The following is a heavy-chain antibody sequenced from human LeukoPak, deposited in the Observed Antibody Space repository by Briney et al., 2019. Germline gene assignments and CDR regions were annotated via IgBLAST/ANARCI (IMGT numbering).Heavy chain of an antibody. D-gene: IGHD6-13*01. V-gene: IGHV4-4*07. CDR2: IYTSGSI. CDR3: ARGRSSGSSWSIYWYFDL. CDR1: GGSISSYY. Sequence: PSETLSLTCTVSGGSISSYYWSWIRQPAGKGLEWIGRIYTSGSITYNPSLKSRVSMSVDTSKNQFSLKLSSVTAADTAVYYCARGRSSGSSWSIYWYFDLWGRGTLVTVSS. J-gene: IGHJ2*01.